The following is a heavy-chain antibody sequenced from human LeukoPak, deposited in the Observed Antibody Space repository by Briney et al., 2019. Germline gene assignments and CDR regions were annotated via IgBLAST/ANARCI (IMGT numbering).Heavy chain of an antibody. J-gene: IGHJ6*03. CDR3: ASGTWIQLWSLYYYYMDV. V-gene: IGHV1-69*05. CDR2: IIPIFGTA. Sequence: SVKVSCKASGGTFSSYAISWVRQAPAQGLEWMGGIIPIFGTANYAQKFQGRVTITTDESTSTAYMELSSLRSEDTAVYYCASGTWIQLWSLYYYYMDVWGKGTTVTVSS. CDR1: GGTFSSYA. D-gene: IGHD5-18*01.